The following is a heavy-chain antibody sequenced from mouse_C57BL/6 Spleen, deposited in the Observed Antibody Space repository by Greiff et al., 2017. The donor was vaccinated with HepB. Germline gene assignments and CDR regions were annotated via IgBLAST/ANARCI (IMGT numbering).Heavy chain of an antibody. CDR1: GYAFSSSW. V-gene: IGHV1-82*01. J-gene: IGHJ1*03. Sequence: VKLMESGPELVKPGASVKISCKASGYAFSSSWMNWVKQRPGKGLEWIGRIYPGDGDTNYNGKFKGKATLTADKSSSTAYMQLSSLTSEDSAVYFCARDGVYYYGSSYDWYFDVWGTGTTVTVSS. D-gene: IGHD1-1*01. CDR2: IYPGDGDT. CDR3: ARDGVYYYGSSYDWYFDV.